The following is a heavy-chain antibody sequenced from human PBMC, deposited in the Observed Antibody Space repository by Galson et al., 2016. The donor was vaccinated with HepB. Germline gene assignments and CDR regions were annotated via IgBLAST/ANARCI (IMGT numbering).Heavy chain of an antibody. J-gene: IGHJ3*02. CDR1: GGSISSGSYY. CDR3: ARVKVPSAMPAFEI. Sequence: TLSLTCTVSGGSISSGSYYWSWIRQPAGKGLEWIGRIYTSGSTDYNPSLKSRVTISVDTSKNQFSLKLTSVTAADTAVYYLARVKVPSAMPAFEIWGQVTMVTVSS. V-gene: IGHV4-61*02. CDR2: IYTSGST. D-gene: IGHD2-2*01.